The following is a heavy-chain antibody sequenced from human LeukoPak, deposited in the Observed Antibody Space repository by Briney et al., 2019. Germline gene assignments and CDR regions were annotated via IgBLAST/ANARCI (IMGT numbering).Heavy chain of an antibody. CDR1: GGSISIYY. J-gene: IGHJ4*02. Sequence: PSETLSLTCTVAGGSISIYYWSWIRQPPGKGLEWIGYIYYSGSTNYNPSLKSRVTISVDTSKNQFSLKLSSVTAADTAVYYCARDRGIAVAGTGFDYWGQGTLVTVSS. V-gene: IGHV4-59*01. CDR3: ARDRGIAVAGTGFDY. CDR2: IYYSGST. D-gene: IGHD6-19*01.